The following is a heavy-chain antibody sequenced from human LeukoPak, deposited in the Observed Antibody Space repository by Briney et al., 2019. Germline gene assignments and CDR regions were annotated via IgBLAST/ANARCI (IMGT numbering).Heavy chain of an antibody. D-gene: IGHD3-3*01. CDR1: GFTFSSYG. Sequence: GGSLRLSCAASGFTFSSYGMHWVRQAPGKGLEWVAVISYDGSNKYYADSVKGRFTISRDNSKNTLYLQMNSLRAEDTAVYYCAKDPSEWDFWSGYYFDYWGQGTLVTVSS. V-gene: IGHV3-30*18. CDR2: ISYDGSNK. CDR3: AKDPSEWDFWSGYYFDY. J-gene: IGHJ4*02.